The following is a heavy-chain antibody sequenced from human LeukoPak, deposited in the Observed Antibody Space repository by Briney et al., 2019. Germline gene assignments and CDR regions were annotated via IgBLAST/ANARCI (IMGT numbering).Heavy chain of an antibody. CDR2: INLDGNDK. D-gene: IGHD4-23*01. CDR1: AFTFSSSW. Sequence: GGSLRLSCAASAFTFSSSWMSWVRQAPGKGLEWVANINLDGNDKRYVDSVKGRFTISRDNAKNSLYLQMNSLRAEDTAVYYCARNYGGNSGHWGQGTLVTVSS. V-gene: IGHV3-7*05. CDR3: ARNYGGNSGH. J-gene: IGHJ4*02.